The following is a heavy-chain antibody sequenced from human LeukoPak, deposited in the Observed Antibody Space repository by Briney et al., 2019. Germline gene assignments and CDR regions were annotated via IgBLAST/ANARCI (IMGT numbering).Heavy chain of an antibody. CDR2: ISSGSSYI. J-gene: IGHJ4*02. V-gene: IGHV3-21*01. D-gene: IGHD1-1*01. CDR1: GFTFSSYS. CDR3: ARDYKGLSEY. Sequence: GGSLRLSCAASGFTFSSYSMNWVRQAPGKGLEWVSSISSGSSYIYYADSVKGRFTISRDNAKDSLYLQMNSLRAEDTAVYYCARDYKGLSEYWGQGTLVTVPS.